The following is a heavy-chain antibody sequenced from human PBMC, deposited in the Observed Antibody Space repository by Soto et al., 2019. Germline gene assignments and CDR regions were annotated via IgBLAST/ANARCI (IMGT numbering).Heavy chain of an antibody. V-gene: IGHV1-3*05. CDR1: GYTFTSYA. Sequence: QVQLVQSGAEEKKPGASVKVSCKASGYTFTSYAMQWVRQAPGQRLEWMGWINAGNGNTKYSQKFQGRVIITRDTSASTAYMELSSLRSEDTAVYYCARSIVVVTALDYWGQGTLVTVSS. CDR2: INAGNGNT. D-gene: IGHD2-21*02. J-gene: IGHJ4*02. CDR3: ARSIVVVTALDY.